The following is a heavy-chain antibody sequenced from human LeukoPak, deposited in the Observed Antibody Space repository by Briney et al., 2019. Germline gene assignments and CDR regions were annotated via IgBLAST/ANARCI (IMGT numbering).Heavy chain of an antibody. CDR2: IRYDGSNK. J-gene: IGHJ4*02. Sequence: GGSLRLSCATSGFTFSSYGMHWVRQAPGKGLEWVAFIRYDGSNKYYADSVKGRFTISRDNSKNTLYLQMNSLRAEDTAVYHCAKDLSYTSVAGATPIDYWGQGTLVTVSS. V-gene: IGHV3-30*02. CDR1: GFTFSSYG. CDR3: AKDLSYTSVAGATPIDY. D-gene: IGHD6-19*01.